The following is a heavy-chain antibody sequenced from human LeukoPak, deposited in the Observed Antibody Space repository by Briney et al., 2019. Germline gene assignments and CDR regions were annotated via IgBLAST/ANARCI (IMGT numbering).Heavy chain of an antibody. J-gene: IGHJ6*04. CDR3: ARDRSNMIFGVVRRNKVGTLDV. D-gene: IGHD3/OR15-3a*01. V-gene: IGHV1-69*06. Sequence: GASVKVSCKASGGTFSSYAISWVRQAPGQGREWMGGIIPIFGTANYAQKFQGRVTITADKSTSTAYMELSSLRAEDTAVYYCARDRSNMIFGVVRRNKVGTLDVWGKGTTVTVSS. CDR2: IIPIFGTA. CDR1: GGTFSSYA.